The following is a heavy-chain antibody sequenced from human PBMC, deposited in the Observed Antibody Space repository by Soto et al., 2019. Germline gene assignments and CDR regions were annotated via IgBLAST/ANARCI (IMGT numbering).Heavy chain of an antibody. CDR2: TLHGGTT. CDR1: GSITGYY. D-gene: IGHD3-16*01. J-gene: IGHJ4*02. Sequence: QVQLQESGPGLVKPSETLSLHCIVSGSITGYYWTWVRQAPGKTLEWIGYTLHGGTTKNNPSLEGRVTMSLDTSKNQFSLSLTSVTAADTALYYCARERKGFGYIEYWGQGALVTVS. V-gene: IGHV4-59*01. CDR3: ARERKGFGYIEY.